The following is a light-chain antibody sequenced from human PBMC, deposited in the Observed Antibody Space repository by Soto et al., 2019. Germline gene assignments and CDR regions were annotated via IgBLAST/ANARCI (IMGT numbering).Light chain of an antibody. V-gene: IGLV3-9*01. CDR2: RDS. CDR1: NIGSKN. J-gene: IGLJ2*01. Sequence: SYELTQPLSVSVALGQTARITCGGSNIGSKNVHWYQQKPGQAPVLVIYRDSNRPSGIPERFSGSNSGNTATLTISRAQAGDEADYYCQVWDSSTAVVVFGGGTQLTVL. CDR3: QVWDSSTAVVV.